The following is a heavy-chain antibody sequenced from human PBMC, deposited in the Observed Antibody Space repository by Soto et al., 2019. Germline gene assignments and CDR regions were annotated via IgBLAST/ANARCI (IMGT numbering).Heavy chain of an antibody. V-gene: IGHV3-23*01. Sequence: EVQLLESGGGMVQPGGSLRLSCAASGFTFSGSAMGWVRQAPGKGLEWISVISGSGDNILYADSVKGRFTISKDNXRXXXXXQXXXXXXXXXXXXXXXXXXXXXXXXXDYWGQGTLVTVSS. CDR3: XXXXXXXXXXXDY. CDR1: GFTFSGSA. CDR2: ISGSGDNI. J-gene: IGHJ4*02.